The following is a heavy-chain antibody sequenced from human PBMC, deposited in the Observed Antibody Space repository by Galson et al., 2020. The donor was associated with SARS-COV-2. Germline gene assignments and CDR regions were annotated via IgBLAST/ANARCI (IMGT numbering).Heavy chain of an antibody. J-gene: IGHJ3*02. CDR1: GYTFTGYY. V-gene: IGHV1-2*02. D-gene: IGHD5-18*01. CDR2: INPNSGGT. CDR3: ARDGTAMVTSGFDI. Sequence: ASVTVSCKASGYTFTGYYMHWVRQAPGQGLEWMGWINPNSGGTNYAQKFQGRVTMTRDTSISIAYMELSRLRSDDTAVYYCARDGTAMVTSGFDIWGQGTMVTVSS.